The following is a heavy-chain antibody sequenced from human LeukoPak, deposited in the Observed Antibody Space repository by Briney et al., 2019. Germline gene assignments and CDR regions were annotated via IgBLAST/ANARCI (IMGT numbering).Heavy chain of an antibody. CDR2: IKGDGSER. CDR3: ARDWPLVLDY. V-gene: IGHV3-7*03. J-gene: IGHJ4*02. CDR1: GFTFGTYW. Sequence: GGSLRLSCVTSGFTFGTYWMSWVRQAPGKGLEWVANIKGDGSERSYVDSVKGRFTIPRDNAKNSLYLQMNSLRAEDTAVYYCARDWPLVLDYWGQGALVTVSS.